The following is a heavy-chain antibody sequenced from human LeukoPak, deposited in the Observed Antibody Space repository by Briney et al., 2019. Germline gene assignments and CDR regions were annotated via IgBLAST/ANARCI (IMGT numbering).Heavy chain of an antibody. CDR1: GGSFSGYY. D-gene: IGHD6-13*01. CDR3: ARRYSSSWYPSNYRFDY. J-gene: IGHJ4*02. Sequence: PSETLSLTCAVYGGSFSGYYWSWIRQPPGKGLEWIGEINHSGSTNYNPSLKSRVTISVDTSKNRFSLKLSSVTAADTAVYYCARRYSSSWYPSNYRFDYWGQGTLVTVSS. CDR2: INHSGST. V-gene: IGHV4-34*01.